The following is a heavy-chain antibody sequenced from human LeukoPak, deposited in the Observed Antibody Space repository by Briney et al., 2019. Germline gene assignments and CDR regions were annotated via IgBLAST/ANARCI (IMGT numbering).Heavy chain of an antibody. CDR3: ARADSSGYYPYYYYYYMDV. Sequence: PSETLSLTCTVSGGSISSYYWSWIRQPPGKGLEWIGYIYYSGSTNYNPSLKSRVTISVDTSKNQFSLKPSSVTAADTAVYYCARADSSGYYPYYYYYYMDVWGKGTTVTVSS. CDR1: GGSISSYY. CDR2: IYYSGST. D-gene: IGHD3-22*01. J-gene: IGHJ6*03. V-gene: IGHV4-59*01.